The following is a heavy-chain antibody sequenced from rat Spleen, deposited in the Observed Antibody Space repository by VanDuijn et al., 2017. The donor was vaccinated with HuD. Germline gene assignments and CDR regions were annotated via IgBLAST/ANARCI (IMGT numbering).Heavy chain of an antibody. V-gene: IGHV3-1*01. CDR1: TYSINSIY. Sequence: EVQLQESGPGLVKPSQSLSLTCSVTTYSINSIYWAWVRKFPGNKMEWMGSISYSGSTTYNPSLKSRISITRDTSRNQFFLQLNSVSPEDTATYYCARGPVDYWGQGVMVTVSS. J-gene: IGHJ2*01. CDR2: ISYSGST. CDR3: ARGPVDY.